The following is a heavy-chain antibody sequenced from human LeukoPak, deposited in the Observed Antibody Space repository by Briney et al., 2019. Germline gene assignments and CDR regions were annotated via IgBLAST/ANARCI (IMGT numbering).Heavy chain of an antibody. Sequence: GGSLRLSCAASGITVGSNYMSWVRQAPGKGLEWVSLIYSADRGGITYYADSVKGRFTISRDNSKNTLSLQMNGLRAEDTAVYYCARAGGYTYGDLTFDIWGQGTMVTVSS. CDR2: IYSADRGGIT. CDR1: GITVGSNY. D-gene: IGHD5-18*01. J-gene: IGHJ3*02. V-gene: IGHV3-66*01. CDR3: ARAGGYTYGDLTFDI.